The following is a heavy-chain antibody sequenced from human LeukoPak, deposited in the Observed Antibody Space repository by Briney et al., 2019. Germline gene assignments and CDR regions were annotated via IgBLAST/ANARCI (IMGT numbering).Heavy chain of an antibody. Sequence: PGGSLRLSCAASGFTFSSYAMSWVRQAPGKGLEWVSVIYSGGSTYYADSVKGRFTISRDNSKNTLYLQMNSLRAEDTAVYYCASRPDYYYDSSGYYGGYWGQGTLVTVSS. CDR2: IYSGGST. CDR3: ASRPDYYYDSSGYYGGY. D-gene: IGHD3-22*01. V-gene: IGHV3-66*01. CDR1: GFTFSSYA. J-gene: IGHJ4*02.